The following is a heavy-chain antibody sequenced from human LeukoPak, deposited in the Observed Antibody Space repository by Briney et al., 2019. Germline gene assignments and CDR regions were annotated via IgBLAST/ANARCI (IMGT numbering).Heavy chain of an antibody. Sequence: GGSLRLSCAASGFNSVDYAMRWVRHAPGKGLEWVAGISWNSTSVGYAGSVKGRFTISRDNATNSLFLEMNRLRADDTALYYCAKEMRPWMPTGGGMYVWGKGNTVTVSS. V-gene: IGHV3-9*02. CDR3: AKEMRPWMPTGGGMYV. J-gene: IGHJ6*03. CDR2: ISWNSTSV. CDR1: GFNSVDYA. D-gene: IGHD5-12*01.